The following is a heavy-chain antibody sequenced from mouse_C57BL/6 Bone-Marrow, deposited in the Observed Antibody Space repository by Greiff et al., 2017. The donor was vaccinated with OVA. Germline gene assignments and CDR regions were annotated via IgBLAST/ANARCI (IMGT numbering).Heavy chain of an antibody. CDR2: IYPGGGYT. J-gene: IGHJ2*01. D-gene: IGHD2-2*01. Sequence: QVQLQQSGAELVRPGTSVKMSCKASGYTFTNYWIGWAKQRPGHGLEWIGDIYPGGGYTNYTEKFKGKAKLTADTSSSTASMQFSSLTSEDSAIYYCARWLPYYFDYWGQGTTLTVSS. CDR1: GYTFTNYW. CDR3: ARWLPYYFDY. V-gene: IGHV1-63*01.